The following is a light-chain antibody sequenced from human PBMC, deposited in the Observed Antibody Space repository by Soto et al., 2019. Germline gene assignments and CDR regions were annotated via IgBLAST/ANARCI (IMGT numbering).Light chain of an antibody. Sequence: QSVLTQPPSVSGAPGQRVTISCTGSSSNIGAGYDVHWYQQLPGTAPKLLIYGNSNRPSGVPDRFSGSKSGTSASLAITGLQAEDEADYSCHSYDSSLSGSVFGGGTKLTAL. J-gene: IGLJ2*01. CDR2: GNS. CDR3: HSYDSSLSGSV. CDR1: SSNIGAGYD. V-gene: IGLV1-40*01.